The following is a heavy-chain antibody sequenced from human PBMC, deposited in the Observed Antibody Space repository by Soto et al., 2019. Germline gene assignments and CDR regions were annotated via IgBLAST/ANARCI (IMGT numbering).Heavy chain of an antibody. V-gene: IGHV1-69*13. CDR3: ARDRYGFNWFDH. CDR2: IIPIFGTA. D-gene: IGHD2-15*01. CDR1: GGTFSSYA. J-gene: IGHJ5*02. Sequence: GASVKVSCKASGGTFSSYAISWVRQAPGQGLEWMGGIIPIFGTANYAQKFQGRVTITADESTSTAYMELSSLRSEGTAVYYCARDRYGFNWFDHWGQGTLVTVSS.